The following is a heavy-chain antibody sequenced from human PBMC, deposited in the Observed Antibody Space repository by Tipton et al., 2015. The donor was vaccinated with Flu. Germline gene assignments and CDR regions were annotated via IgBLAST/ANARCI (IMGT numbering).Heavy chain of an antibody. J-gene: IGHJ4*02. CDR1: GFTFSSYW. CDR3: ARDLSGDYSVVDY. CDR2: IYSGGST. D-gene: IGHD4-17*01. Sequence: SLRLSCAASGFTFSSYWMSWVRQAPGKGLEWVSVIYSGGSTYYADSVKGRFTISRDNSKNTLYLQMNSLRAEDTAVYYCARDLSGDYSVVDYWGQGTLVTVSS. V-gene: IGHV3-66*01.